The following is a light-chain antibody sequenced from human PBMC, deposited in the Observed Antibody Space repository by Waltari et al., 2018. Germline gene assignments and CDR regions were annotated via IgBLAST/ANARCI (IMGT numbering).Light chain of an antibody. CDR3: AAWDDGLSGRV. J-gene: IGLJ3*02. CDR2: RNN. CDR1: WSNCGNNY. Sequence: QSVLTQPTSASGTSGQLVTIYCFGRWSNCGNNYVYGYLQLPGTAPRLLIYRNNQRPSGVPDRFSGSKSVTSASLAISVLRSEDEADYYCAAWDDGLSGRVFGGGTKVTVL. V-gene: IGLV1-47*01.